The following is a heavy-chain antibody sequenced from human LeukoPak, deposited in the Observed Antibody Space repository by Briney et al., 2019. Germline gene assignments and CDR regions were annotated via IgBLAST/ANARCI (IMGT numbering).Heavy chain of an antibody. D-gene: IGHD2-8*01. CDR1: GYTFTSYG. CDR2: ISAYNGNT. Sequence: ASVKVSCKASGYTFTSYGISWVRQAPGQGLEWMGWISAYNGNTNYAQKLQGRVTMTTDTSTSTAYMELRSLRSDDTAVYYCAREYCTNGVCQFDYWGQGTLVTVSS. V-gene: IGHV1-18*01. CDR3: AREYCTNGVCQFDY. J-gene: IGHJ4*02.